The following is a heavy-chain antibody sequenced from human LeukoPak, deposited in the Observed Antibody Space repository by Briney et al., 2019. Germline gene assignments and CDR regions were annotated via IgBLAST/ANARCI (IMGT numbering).Heavy chain of an antibody. J-gene: IGHJ5*02. CDR3: ARGNQLQPRANWFDP. V-gene: IGHV3-64*01. D-gene: IGHD2-2*01. CDR2: ISSNGGST. CDR1: GFTFSSYA. Sequence: GGSLRLPCAASGFTFSSYAMPLVRQAPGKGLEYVSAISSNGGSTYYANSVKGRFTISRDNSKNTLYLQMGSLRAEDMAVYYCARGNQLQPRANWFDPWGQGTLVTVSS.